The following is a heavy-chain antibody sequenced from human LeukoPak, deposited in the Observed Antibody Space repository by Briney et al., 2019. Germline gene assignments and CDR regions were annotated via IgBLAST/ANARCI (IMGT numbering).Heavy chain of an antibody. Sequence: GGSLRLSCAASGFTFTNYWMSWVRQAPGKGQEWVANMNQDGSKKYYMDSVKGRFTISRDNAKNSLYLQMNSLRAEDTAVYYCATNNGRNYWGQGTLVTVSS. CDR2: MNQDGSKK. CDR1: GFTFTNYW. D-gene: IGHD1-1*01. V-gene: IGHV3-7*02. CDR3: ATNNGRNY. J-gene: IGHJ4*02.